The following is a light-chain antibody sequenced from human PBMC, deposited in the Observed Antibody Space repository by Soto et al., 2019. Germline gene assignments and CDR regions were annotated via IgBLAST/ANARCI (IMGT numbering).Light chain of an antibody. Sequence: ALTQPASVSGSPGQSITISCTRTSSDVGSYNLVSWYQQHPGKAPKLIIYEGSKRPSGVSNRFSGSKSGNTASLTISGLQAEDEADYYCCSYASSITWVFGGGTKVTVL. CDR3: CSYASSITWV. J-gene: IGLJ3*02. CDR2: EGS. V-gene: IGLV2-23*01. CDR1: SSDVGSYNL.